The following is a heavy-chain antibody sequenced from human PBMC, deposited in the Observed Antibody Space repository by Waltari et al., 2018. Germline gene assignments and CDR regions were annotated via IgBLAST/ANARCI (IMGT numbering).Heavy chain of an antibody. J-gene: IGHJ3*02. Sequence: QVQLQESGPGLVKPSETLSLTCAVSGYSISSGYYWGWIRQPPGKGLEWIGSIYHSGSTYYNPSLKSRATISVDTSKNQFSLKLSSVTAADTAVYYCARPRGRQQLVLSAFDIWGQGTMVTVSS. CDR1: GYSISSGYY. CDR2: IYHSGST. V-gene: IGHV4-38-2*01. CDR3: ARPRGRQQLVLSAFDI. D-gene: IGHD6-13*01.